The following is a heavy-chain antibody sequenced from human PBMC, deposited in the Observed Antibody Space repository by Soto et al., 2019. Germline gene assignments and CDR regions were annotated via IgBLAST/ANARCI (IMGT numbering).Heavy chain of an antibody. V-gene: IGHV3-30*18. CDR3: AKVDYYDISAYLGLIDF. Sequence: GGSLRLSCAASGFTFSNYGMHWVRQAPGKGLEWVAVISYDESKKYYTDSVKGRFAISRDNSKNTLYLQMNSLRAEDTAVYYCAKVDYYDISAYLGLIDFWGQGT. D-gene: IGHD3-22*01. J-gene: IGHJ4*02. CDR2: ISYDESKK. CDR1: GFTFSNYG.